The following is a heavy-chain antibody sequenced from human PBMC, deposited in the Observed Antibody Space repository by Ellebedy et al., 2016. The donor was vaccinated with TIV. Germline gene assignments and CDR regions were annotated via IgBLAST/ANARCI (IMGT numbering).Heavy chain of an antibody. V-gene: IGHV4-34*01. D-gene: IGHD6-6*01. CDR1: GGSFSGYY. J-gene: IGHJ6*03. Sequence: GSLRLSXAVYGGSFSGYYWSWIRQPPGKGLEWIGEINHSGSTNYNPSLKSRVTISVDTSKNQFSLKLSSVTAADTAVYYCARVRPYRSYSSSHYYYYYMDVWGKGTTVTVSS. CDR2: INHSGST. CDR3: ARVRPYRSYSSSHYYYYYMDV.